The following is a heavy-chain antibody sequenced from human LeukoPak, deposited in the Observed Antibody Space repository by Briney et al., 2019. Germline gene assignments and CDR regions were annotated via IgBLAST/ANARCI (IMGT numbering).Heavy chain of an antibody. J-gene: IGHJ6*02. CDR1: GFTFSSYW. CDR2: INTDGSYI. CDR3: TRDSYDSNYYYGMDV. V-gene: IGHV3-74*01. D-gene: IGHD3-3*01. Sequence: TGGSLRLSCAASGFTFSSYWMHWVRQAPGKGLAWVSRINTDGSYIHYTDSVKGRFTISRDNAKNTLYLQMNSLRAEDTAIYYCTRDSYDSNYYYGMDVWGQGTTVIVSS.